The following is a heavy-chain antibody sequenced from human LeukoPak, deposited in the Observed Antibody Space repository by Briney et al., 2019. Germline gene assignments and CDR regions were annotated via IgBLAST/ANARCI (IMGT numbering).Heavy chain of an antibody. V-gene: IGHV3-30*04. Sequence: PGSSVRLSCVASGLIISSYAMHWVRQAPGKGLEWVAVVSHHGTYEYYADSVKGRLTISRDISKNTLYLQMNSLRSEDTAVYYCAREVTTVTVKRAFDIWGQGTMVTVSS. CDR1: GLIISSYA. D-gene: IGHD4-17*01. CDR3: AREVTTVTVKRAFDI. CDR2: VSHHGTYE. J-gene: IGHJ3*02.